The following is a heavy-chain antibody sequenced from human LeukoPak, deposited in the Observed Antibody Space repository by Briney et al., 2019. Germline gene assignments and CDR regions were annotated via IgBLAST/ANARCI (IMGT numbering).Heavy chain of an antibody. D-gene: IGHD3-9*01. CDR2: INPNSGGT. J-gene: IGHJ3*02. V-gene: IGHV1-2*02. CDR3: ARPINDILTGYYTIDAFDI. CDR1: GYTFTDHY. Sequence: ASVKVSCKASGYTFTDHYMRWVRQAPGQGLEWMGWINPNSGGTNYAQKFQGRVTMTRDTSISTAYMELSRLRSDDTAVYYCARPINDILTGYYTIDAFDIWGQGTMVTVSS.